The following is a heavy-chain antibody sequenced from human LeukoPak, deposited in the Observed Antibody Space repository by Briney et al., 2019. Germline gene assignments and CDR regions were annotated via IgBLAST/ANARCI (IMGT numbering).Heavy chain of an antibody. D-gene: IGHD1-26*01. V-gene: IGHV4-59*11. J-gene: IGHJ5*02. CDR2: IYYSGST. Sequence: SETLSLTCTVSGGSISSHYWSWIRHLQEKGMEWDGYIYYSGSTNINTSLKRRVTIPVDTSKNQFSLKLSSVTAADTAVYYCARFLMGATTIWFDPWGEGTLVTVSS. CDR1: GGSISSHY. CDR3: ARFLMGATTIWFDP.